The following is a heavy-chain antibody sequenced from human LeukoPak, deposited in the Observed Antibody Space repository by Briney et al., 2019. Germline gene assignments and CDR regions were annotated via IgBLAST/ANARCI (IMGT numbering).Heavy chain of an antibody. CDR1: GGTFSSYA. V-gene: IGHV1-18*01. D-gene: IGHD2-2*02. CDR2: ISAYNGNT. J-gene: IGHJ5*02. Sequence: ASVKVSCKASGGTFSSYAISWVRQAPGQGLEWMGWISAYNGNTNYAQKLQGRVTMTTDTSTSTAYMELRSLRSDDTAVYYCARAPRDIVVVPAAIRGRGWFDPWGQGTLVTVSS. CDR3: ARAPRDIVVVPAAIRGRGWFDP.